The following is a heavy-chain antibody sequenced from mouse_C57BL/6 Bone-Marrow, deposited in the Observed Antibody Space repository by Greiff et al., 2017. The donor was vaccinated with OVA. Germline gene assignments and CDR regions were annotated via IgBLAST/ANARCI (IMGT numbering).Heavy chain of an antibody. CDR2: ISYDGSN. D-gene: IGHD6-2*01. V-gene: IGHV3-6*01. CDR1: GYSITSGYY. CDR3: ARGEVSYYAMDY. J-gene: IGHJ4*01. Sequence: ESGPGLVKPSQSLSLTCSVTGYSITSGYYWNWIRQFPGNKLEWMGYISYDGSNNYNPSLKNRISITRDTSKNQFFLKLNSVTTEDTATYYCARGEVSYYAMDYWGQGTSVTVSS.